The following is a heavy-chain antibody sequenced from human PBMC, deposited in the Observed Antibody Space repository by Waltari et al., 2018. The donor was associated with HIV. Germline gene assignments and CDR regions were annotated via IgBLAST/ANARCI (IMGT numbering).Heavy chain of an antibody. Sequence: QVRLEESGPRTVKPSETLTLKCSIFSDPIINFFWTWVRQPPGKGLEYLGYVFYNGDSDYNPSLKSRLTMSLDTSNYWFYLNLASVTTSVTAIYYCARGNRTLIGSYSQFFFDDWGQGALVTVSS. D-gene: IGHD3-10*01. V-gene: IGHV4-59*01. J-gene: IGHJ4*02. CDR3: ARGNRTLIGSYSQFFFDD. CDR1: SDPIINFF. CDR2: VFYNGDS.